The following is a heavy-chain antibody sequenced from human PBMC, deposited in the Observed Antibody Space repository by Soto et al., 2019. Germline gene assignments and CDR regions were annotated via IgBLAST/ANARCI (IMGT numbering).Heavy chain of an antibody. V-gene: IGHV1-69*13. Sequence: SVKVSCKASGGTFSSYAISWVRQAPGQGLEWMGGIIPIFGTANYAQKFQGRVTITADESTSTAYMELSSLRSEDTAVYYCAREGVVPAAMRNYYYGMDVWGQGTTVTVSS. J-gene: IGHJ6*02. CDR3: AREGVVPAAMRNYYYGMDV. D-gene: IGHD2-2*01. CDR2: IIPIFGTA. CDR1: GGTFSSYA.